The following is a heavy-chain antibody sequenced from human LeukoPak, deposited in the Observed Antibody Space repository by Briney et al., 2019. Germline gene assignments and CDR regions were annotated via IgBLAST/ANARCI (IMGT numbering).Heavy chain of an antibody. V-gene: IGHV3-74*01. J-gene: IGHJ3*02. CDR3: ARVGSTDSPHAFDI. CDR1: GFTFSSYW. Sequence: GGSLRLSCAASGFTFSSYWMDWVRQAPGKGRVWVSGINSDGRRTRYAESVKGRFTIFRDNAKNTMYLQMNSLRAEDTSVYYCARVGSTDSPHAFDIWGQGTMVTVSS. D-gene: IGHD2-21*02. CDR2: INSDGRRT.